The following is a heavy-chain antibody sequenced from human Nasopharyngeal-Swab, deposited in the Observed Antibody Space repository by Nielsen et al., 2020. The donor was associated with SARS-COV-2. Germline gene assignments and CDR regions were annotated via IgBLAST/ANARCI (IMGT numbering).Heavy chain of an antibody. CDR3: ARELGYCSSTSCYNYYGMDV. Sequence: SETLSLTCTVSGGSISSYYWSWIRQPPGKGLEWIGYIYYNGSTNYNPSLKSRVTISVDTSKNQFSLKLSSVTAADTAVYYCARELGYCSSTSCYNYYGMDVWGQGTTVTVSS. V-gene: IGHV4-59*01. J-gene: IGHJ6*02. CDR1: GGSISSYY. D-gene: IGHD2-2*02. CDR2: IYYNGST.